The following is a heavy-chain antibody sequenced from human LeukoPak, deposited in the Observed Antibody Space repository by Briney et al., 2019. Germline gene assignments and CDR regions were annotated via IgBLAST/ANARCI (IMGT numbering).Heavy chain of an antibody. J-gene: IGHJ6*02. Sequence: GASVKVSCKASGGTFISYAISWVRQAPGQGLEWMGGIIPIFGTANYAQKFQGRVTITADESTSTAYMELSSLRSEDTAVYYCASQYCSGGSCYYYGMDVWGQGTTVTVSS. V-gene: IGHV1-69*13. CDR1: GGTFISYA. CDR2: IIPIFGTA. CDR3: ASQYCSGGSCYYYGMDV. D-gene: IGHD2-15*01.